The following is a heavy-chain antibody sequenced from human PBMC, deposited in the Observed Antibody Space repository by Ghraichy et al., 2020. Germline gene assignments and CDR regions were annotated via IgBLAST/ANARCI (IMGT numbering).Heavy chain of an antibody. V-gene: IGHV4-4*07. CDR2: IYASGST. CDR1: GGSLNSFY. J-gene: IGHJ6*02. D-gene: IGHD2-15*01. Sequence: SETLSLTCTVSGGSLNSFYWSWIRQPAGKGLEWIGRIYASGSTNCNPSLKSRVTLAVDTSRNYFSLRLNSLTAADTAIYYCARDGRRDGLDVWGQGTTVTVSS. CDR3: ARDGRRDGLDV.